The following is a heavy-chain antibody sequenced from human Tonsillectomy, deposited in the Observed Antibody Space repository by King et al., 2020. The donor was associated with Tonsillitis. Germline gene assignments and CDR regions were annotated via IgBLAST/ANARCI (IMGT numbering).Heavy chain of an antibody. V-gene: IGHV5-51*01. J-gene: IGHJ5*02. D-gene: IGHD6-19*01. Sequence: VQLVESGAEVKKPGESLKISCKASGYTFTDYWIGWVRQRPGQGLEWMGIIYPIDAATRYSPSFQGQVTISADKSINTAYLRWGSLKASDTAMYYCAICAVKFLTVAGGENWFDPWGQGTLVRVSS. CDR2: IYPIDAAT. CDR1: GYTFTDYW. CDR3: AICAVKFLTVAGGENWFDP.